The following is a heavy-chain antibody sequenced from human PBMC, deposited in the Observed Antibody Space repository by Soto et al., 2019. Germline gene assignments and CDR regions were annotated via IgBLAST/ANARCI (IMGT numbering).Heavy chain of an antibody. CDR2: IFSIGGT. D-gene: IGHD3-22*01. CDR3: AREDYFDSGGFPI. CDR1: GGSISSGGFY. V-gene: IGHV4-31*03. Sequence: SETLSLTCTVSGGSISSGGFYWSWIRQHPGKGLEFIGYIFSIGGTYYNPSLKSRVTISVDTSNNQFYLKLTYVTAADTAVYYCAREDYFDSGGFPIWAQGTLVTVSS. J-gene: IGHJ4*02.